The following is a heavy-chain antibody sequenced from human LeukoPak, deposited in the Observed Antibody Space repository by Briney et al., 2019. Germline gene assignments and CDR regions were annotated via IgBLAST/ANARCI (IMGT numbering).Heavy chain of an antibody. J-gene: IGHJ3*02. CDR3: AKDLYYKYDSSGYFCAFDI. CDR1: GFTFSSYA. D-gene: IGHD3-22*01. V-gene: IGHV3-23*01. Sequence: GGSLRLSXAASGFTFSSYAMSWVRQAPGKGLEWVSGISGSGGSTYYADSVKGRFTISRDNSKNTLYLQMNSLRAEDTAVYYCAKDLYYKYDSSGYFCAFDIWGQGTMVTVSS. CDR2: ISGSGGST.